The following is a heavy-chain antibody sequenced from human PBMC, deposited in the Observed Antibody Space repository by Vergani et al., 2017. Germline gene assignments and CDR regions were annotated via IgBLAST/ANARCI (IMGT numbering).Heavy chain of an antibody. CDR2: SNTNSGGT. J-gene: IGHJ5*02. CDR1: GYTFTGYY. Sequence: QVQLVQSGAEVKKPGASVKVSCKASGYTFTGYYMHWVRQAPGQGLEWMGWSNTNSGGTNYAQKFQGSVSMTRDTSISTAYMELSRLRSDDTAVYYCAREGSNTSRGWFDPWGQGTLVTVSS. CDR3: AREGSNTSRGWFDP. V-gene: IGHV1-2*02. D-gene: IGHD3-10*01.